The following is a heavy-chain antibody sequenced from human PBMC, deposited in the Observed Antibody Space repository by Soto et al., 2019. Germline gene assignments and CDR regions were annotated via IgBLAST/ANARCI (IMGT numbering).Heavy chain of an antibody. V-gene: IGHV3-74*03. CDR2: PSSDGFGA. D-gene: IGHD1-26*01. CDR3: ARDVGEIDH. Sequence: PGGSLRLSCAASDFSLSPYWMHWVRQVPGRGLEWVARPSSDGFGAAYADSVKGRFFISRDIASNTLSLQMNSLRADDTAVYYCARDVGEIDHWGRGTSVTVSS. CDR1: DFSLSPYW. J-gene: IGHJ4*02.